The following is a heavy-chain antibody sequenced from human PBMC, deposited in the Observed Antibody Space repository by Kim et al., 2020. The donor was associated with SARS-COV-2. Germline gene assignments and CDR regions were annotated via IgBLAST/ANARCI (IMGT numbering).Heavy chain of an antibody. CDR1: GGSFSGYY. J-gene: IGHJ5*02. D-gene: IGHD3-22*01. Sequence: SETLSLTCAVYGGSFSGYYWSWIRQPPGKGLEWIGEINHSGSTNYNPSLKSRVTISVDTSKNQFSLKLSSVTAADTAVYYCARGPSITMIVVVPNWFDPWGQGTLVTVSS. CDR3: ARGPSITMIVVVPNWFDP. CDR2: INHSGST. V-gene: IGHV4-34*01.